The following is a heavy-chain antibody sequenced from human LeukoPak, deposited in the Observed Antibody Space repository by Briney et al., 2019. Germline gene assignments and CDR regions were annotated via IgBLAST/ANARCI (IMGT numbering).Heavy chain of an antibody. Sequence: SETLSLTCTVSGGSISSYYWSWIRQPAGKGLEWIGRIYTSGSTNYNPSLKSRVTISVDTSKNQFSLKLSSVTAADTAVYYCARRDYVWGSYRQGFDYWGQGTLVTVSS. V-gene: IGHV4-4*07. CDR2: IYTSGST. CDR3: ARRDYVWGSYRQGFDY. CDR1: GGSISSYY. D-gene: IGHD3-16*02. J-gene: IGHJ4*02.